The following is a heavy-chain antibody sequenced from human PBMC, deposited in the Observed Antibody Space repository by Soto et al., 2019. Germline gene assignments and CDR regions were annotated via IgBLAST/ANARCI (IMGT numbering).Heavy chain of an antibody. CDR1: GYTFTSSY. J-gene: IGHJ4*02. CDR3: ARDTQFIAAAGIGPYFDY. Sequence: VASVKVSCKASGYTFTSSYMHWVRQAPGQGLEWMGIINPSGGSTSYAQKFQGRVTMTRDTSTSTVYMELSSLRSEDTAVYYCARDTQFIAAAGIGPYFDYWGQGTLVTVSS. CDR2: INPSGGST. D-gene: IGHD6-13*01. V-gene: IGHV1-46*01.